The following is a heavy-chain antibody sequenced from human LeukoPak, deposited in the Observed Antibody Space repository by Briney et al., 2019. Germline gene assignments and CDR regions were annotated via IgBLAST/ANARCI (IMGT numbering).Heavy chain of an antibody. Sequence: PGRSLRLSCAASGFTFSSYAMHWVRQAPGKGLEWVAVISYDGSNKYYADSVKGRFTISRDNSKNTLYLQMNSLRAEDTAVYYCARGHYDTSPDYYYGMDVWGQGTTVTVSS. V-gene: IGHV3-30-3*01. D-gene: IGHD3-9*01. CDR2: ISYDGSNK. CDR3: ARGHYDTSPDYYYGMDV. J-gene: IGHJ6*02. CDR1: GFTFSSYA.